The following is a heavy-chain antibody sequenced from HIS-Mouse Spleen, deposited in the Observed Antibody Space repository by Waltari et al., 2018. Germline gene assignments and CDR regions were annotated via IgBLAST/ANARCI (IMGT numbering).Heavy chain of an antibody. Sequence: QLQLQESGPGLVKPSETLSLTCTVSGGPISSSSYYWGWIRQPPGKGLEWIGSIYYSGSTYYNTSLKSRVTISVDTSKNQFSLKLSSVTAADTAVYYCARSSGSGATHYWGQGTLVTVSS. J-gene: IGHJ4*02. CDR3: ARSSGSGATHY. V-gene: IGHV4-39*07. CDR2: IYYSGST. CDR1: GGPISSSSYY. D-gene: IGHD1-26*01.